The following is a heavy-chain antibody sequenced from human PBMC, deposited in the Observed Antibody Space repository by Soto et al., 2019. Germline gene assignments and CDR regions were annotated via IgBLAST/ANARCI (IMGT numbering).Heavy chain of an antibody. D-gene: IGHD3-10*01. Sequence: QVQLVQSGAEVKKPGASVKVSCKASGYTFTSYGISWVRQAPGQGLEWMGWISAYNGNTNYAQKLQGRVTMTTDTSTSTAYMELRSLRSDDTAVYYCARDRRYYGSGSYYWFDPWGQGTMVTVSS. V-gene: IGHV1-18*01. CDR3: ARDRRYYGSGSYYWFDP. J-gene: IGHJ5*02. CDR1: GYTFTSYG. CDR2: ISAYNGNT.